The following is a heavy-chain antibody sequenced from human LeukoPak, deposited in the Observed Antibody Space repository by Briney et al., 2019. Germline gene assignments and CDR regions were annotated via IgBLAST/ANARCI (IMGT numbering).Heavy chain of an antibody. CDR3: ARGDSSGYPGYYFDY. CDR1: GGSISSGGYS. J-gene: IGHJ4*02. V-gene: IGHV4-30-2*01. D-gene: IGHD3-22*01. CDR2: IYHSGST. Sequence: SETLSLTCAVSGGSISSGGYSWSWIRQPPGKGLEWIGYIYHSGSTYYNPSLKSRVTISVDRSKNQFSLKLSSVTAADTAVYYCARGDSSGYPGYYFDYWGQGTLVTVSS.